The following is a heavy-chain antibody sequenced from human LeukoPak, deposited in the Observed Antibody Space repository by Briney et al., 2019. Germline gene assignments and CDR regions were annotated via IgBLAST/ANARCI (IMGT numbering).Heavy chain of an antibody. CDR2: ISYDGSNK. Sequence: GGSLRLSCAASGFTFSNYAMHWVRQAPGKGLEWVAVISYDGSNKYYADSVKGRFTISRDNSKNTLYLQMNSLRAEDTAVYYCARAYDILTGYYSSPPDYWGQGTLVTVSS. D-gene: IGHD3-9*01. J-gene: IGHJ4*02. V-gene: IGHV3-30-3*01. CDR3: ARAYDILTGYYSSPPDY. CDR1: GFTFSNYA.